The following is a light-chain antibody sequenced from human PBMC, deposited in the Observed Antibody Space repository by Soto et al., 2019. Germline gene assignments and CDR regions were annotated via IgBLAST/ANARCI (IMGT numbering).Light chain of an antibody. CDR3: YSFAGFNTQ. Sequence: QSALTQPASVSGSPGQSIAISCTGNSSGIGTINLVSWYQQHPGRAPKLIIYEVNKRPSGISSRFSASKSGNTASLTISGLQADDEADYYCYSFAGFNTQFGGGTKLTVL. CDR2: EVN. CDR1: SSGIGTINL. V-gene: IGLV2-23*02. J-gene: IGLJ2*01.